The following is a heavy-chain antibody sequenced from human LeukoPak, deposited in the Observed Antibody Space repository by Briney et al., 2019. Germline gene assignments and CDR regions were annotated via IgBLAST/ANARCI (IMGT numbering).Heavy chain of an antibody. CDR2: INHSGST. CDR1: GGSFSGYY. V-gene: IGHV4-34*01. Sequence: SETLSLTCAVYGGSFSGYYWSWIRQPPVKGLEWIGEINHSGSTNYNPSLKSRVTISVDTSKNQFSLKLSSVTAADTAVYYCARGLVSIAARSFDYWGQGTLVTVSS. J-gene: IGHJ4*02. D-gene: IGHD6-6*01. CDR3: ARGLVSIAARSFDY.